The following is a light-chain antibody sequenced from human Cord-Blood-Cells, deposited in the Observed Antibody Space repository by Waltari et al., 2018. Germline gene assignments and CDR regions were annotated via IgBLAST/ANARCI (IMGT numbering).Light chain of an antibody. CDR1: SSDVGGYNY. Sequence: QSALTQPPSASGSPGQSVTISCTGTSSDVGGYNYASWYQQHPGKAPKLMIYEVSTRPSGVPDRFSGSKSGNTASLTVSGLQAEDEADYYCSSYAGSNNVVFGGGTKLTVL. V-gene: IGLV2-8*01. CDR3: SSYAGSNNVV. CDR2: EVS. J-gene: IGLJ2*01.